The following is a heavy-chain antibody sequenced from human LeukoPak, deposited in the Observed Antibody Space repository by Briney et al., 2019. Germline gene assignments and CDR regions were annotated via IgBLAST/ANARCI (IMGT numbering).Heavy chain of an antibody. CDR2: IYTSGST. CDR3: AGGSWGNAFLGDYFDY. V-gene: IGHV4-61*02. CDR1: GGSNSSSSYY. Sequence: TSETLSLTCTVSGGSNSSSSYYWSWIRQPAGKGLEWIGRIYTSGSTNYNPSLKSRVTISVGTSKNQFSLKLSSVTAADTAVYYCAGGSWGNAFLGDYFDYWGQGTLVTVSS. D-gene: IGHD4-23*01. J-gene: IGHJ4*02.